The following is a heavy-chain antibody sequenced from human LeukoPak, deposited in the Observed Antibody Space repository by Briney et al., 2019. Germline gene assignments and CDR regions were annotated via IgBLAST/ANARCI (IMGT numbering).Heavy chain of an antibody. Sequence: GGSLRLSCAASGFTFSSYGMHWVRQAPGKGLEWVAFIRYNGSNKYYADSVKGRFTISRDNSKNTLSLRMNNLRAEDSAIYYCTSRKEYSTSSVYYWGQGTLVTVSS. CDR2: IRYNGSNK. CDR3: TSRKEYSTSSVYY. CDR1: GFTFSSYG. J-gene: IGHJ4*02. V-gene: IGHV3-30*02. D-gene: IGHD6-6*01.